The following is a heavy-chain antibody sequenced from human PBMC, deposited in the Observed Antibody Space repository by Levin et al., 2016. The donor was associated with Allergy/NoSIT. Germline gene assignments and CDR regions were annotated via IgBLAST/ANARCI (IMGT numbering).Heavy chain of an antibody. J-gene: IGHJ4*02. CDR2: ISAYNGNT. Sequence: WVRQAPGQGLEWMGWISAYNGNTNYAQKLQGRVTMTTDTSTSTAYMELRSLRSDDTAVYYCAREVGATSAYYFDYWGQGTLVTVSS. V-gene: IGHV1-18*01. CDR3: AREVGATSAYYFDY. D-gene: IGHD1-26*01.